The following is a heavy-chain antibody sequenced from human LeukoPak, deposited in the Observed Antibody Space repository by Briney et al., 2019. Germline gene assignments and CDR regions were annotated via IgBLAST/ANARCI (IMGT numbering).Heavy chain of an antibody. V-gene: IGHV3-30-3*01. CDR1: GFTFRSYA. Sequence: GGSLRLSCAASGFTFRSYAMHWVRQAPGKGLEWVAVISYDGSNKYYADSVKGRFTISRDNSKNTLYLQMNSLRAEDTAVYYCARDLWGDGGGFDYWGQGTLVTVSS. CDR2: ISYDGSNK. D-gene: IGHD5-24*01. CDR3: ARDLWGDGGGFDY. J-gene: IGHJ4*02.